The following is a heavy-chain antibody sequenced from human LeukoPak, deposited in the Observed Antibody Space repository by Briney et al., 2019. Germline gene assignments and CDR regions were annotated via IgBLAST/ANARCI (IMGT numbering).Heavy chain of an antibody. CDR3: ARDSSGYYGHDAFGI. Sequence: GGSLRLSCAASGFTFSSYSMNWVRQAPGKGLEWVSSISSSSSYIYFADSVKGRFTISRDNAKNSLYLQMNSLRAEDTAVYYCARDSSGYYGHDAFGIWGQGTMVTVSS. D-gene: IGHD3-22*01. V-gene: IGHV3-21*01. J-gene: IGHJ3*02. CDR1: GFTFSSYS. CDR2: ISSSSSYI.